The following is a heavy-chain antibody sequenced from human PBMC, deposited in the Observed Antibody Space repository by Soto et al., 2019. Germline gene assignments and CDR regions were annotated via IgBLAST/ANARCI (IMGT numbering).Heavy chain of an antibody. CDR3: ARPTHRPGGPCSYYYGMDV. V-gene: IGHV5-51*01. CDR1: GYSFTSYW. CDR2: IYPGDSDT. Sequence: GESLKISCKGSGYSFTSYWIGWVRQMPGKGLEWMGIIYPGDSDTRYSPSFQGQVTISADKSISTAYLQWSSLKASDTAMYYCARPTHRPGGPCSYYYGMDVWGQGSTVTVSS. D-gene: IGHD2-15*01. J-gene: IGHJ6*02.